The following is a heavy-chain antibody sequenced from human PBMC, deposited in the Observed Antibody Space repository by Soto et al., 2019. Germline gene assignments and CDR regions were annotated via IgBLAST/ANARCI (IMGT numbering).Heavy chain of an antibody. CDR1: GGSITSSSYY. CDR2: IYYSGST. D-gene: IGHD1-26*01. Sequence: SETLSLTCTVSGGSITSSSYYWGWIRQPPGKGLEWIGSIYYSGSTYYNPSLKSRVTISVDTSKNQFSLKLSSVTAADTAVCYCATQEVGGSYVYTFDPWGQGTLVTAPQ. J-gene: IGHJ5*02. CDR3: ATQEVGGSYVYTFDP. V-gene: IGHV4-39*01.